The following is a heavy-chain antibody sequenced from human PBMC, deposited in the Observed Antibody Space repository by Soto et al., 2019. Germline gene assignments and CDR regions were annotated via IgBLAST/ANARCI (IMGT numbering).Heavy chain of an antibody. D-gene: IGHD3-22*01. J-gene: IGHJ5*02. CDR3: ARRLYNYYDSSGYLNNWFVP. V-gene: IGHV4-30-4*01. CDR1: CGSISSGDYY. Sequence: SETLSVTCTVSCGSISSGDYYWSWIRQPPGKGLEWIGYIYYSGSTYYNPSLKSRVTISVDTSKNQFSLKLSSVTAADTAVYYCARRLYNYYDSSGYLNNWFVPWGQGTLVTVSS. CDR2: IYYSGST.